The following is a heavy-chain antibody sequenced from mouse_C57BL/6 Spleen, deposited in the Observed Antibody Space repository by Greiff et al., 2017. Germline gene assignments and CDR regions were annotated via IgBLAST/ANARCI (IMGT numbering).Heavy chain of an antibody. J-gene: IGHJ3*01. CDR3: AINWDVGFAY. V-gene: IGHV2-4*01. CDR1: GFSFTSYG. CDR2: IWSGGST. D-gene: IGHD4-1*01. Sequence: VKLVESGPGLVQPSQSLSITCTVSGFSFTSYGVHWVRQPPGQGLEWLGVIWSGGSTDYNAAFISRLSIRKDNSKSQVFFKRNSLQADDTAIYYCAINWDVGFAYWGQGTLVTVSA.